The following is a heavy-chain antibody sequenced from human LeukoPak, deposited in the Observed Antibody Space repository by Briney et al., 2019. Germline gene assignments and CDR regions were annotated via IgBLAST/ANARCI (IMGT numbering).Heavy chain of an antibody. CDR1: GGSISSYY. Sequence: SETLSLTCTVSGGSISSYYWSWIRQPPGKGLEWIGYIYYSGSTNYNPSLKSRVTISVDTSKNQFSLKMSSVTAADTAVYYRARLLHAGYRSNWFDPWGQGTLVTVSS. CDR2: IYYSGST. V-gene: IGHV4-59*08. CDR3: ARLLHAGYRSNWFDP. D-gene: IGHD6-13*01. J-gene: IGHJ5*02.